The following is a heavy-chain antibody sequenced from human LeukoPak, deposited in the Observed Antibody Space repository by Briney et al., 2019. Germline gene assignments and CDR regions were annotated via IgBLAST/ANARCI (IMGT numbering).Heavy chain of an antibody. D-gene: IGHD4-17*01. V-gene: IGHV1-69*04. CDR3: ARVTVTTGLDY. J-gene: IGHJ4*02. Sequence: SVKVSCKASGGTFSSYAISRVRQAPGQGLEWMGRIIPILGIANYAQKFQGRVTITADKSTSTAYMELSSLRSEDTAVYYCARVTVTTGLDYWGQGTLVTVSS. CDR2: IIPILGIA. CDR1: GGTFSSYA.